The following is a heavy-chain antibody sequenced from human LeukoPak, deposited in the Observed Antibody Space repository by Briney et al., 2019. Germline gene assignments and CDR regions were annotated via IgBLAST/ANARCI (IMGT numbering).Heavy chain of an antibody. CDR2: IYTSGST. CDR1: GRSICSYC. V-gene: IGHV4-4*07. Sequence: SETLSLTCTVSGRSICSYCWSWIRQPAGKGLEWIGRIYTSGSTGYNPSLKSRVTMSVDTSKNQFSLKLSSVTAADTAVYYCARVHLRAAYFDYWGQGTLVTVSS. J-gene: IGHJ4*02. CDR3: ARVHLRAAYFDY. D-gene: IGHD2-15*01.